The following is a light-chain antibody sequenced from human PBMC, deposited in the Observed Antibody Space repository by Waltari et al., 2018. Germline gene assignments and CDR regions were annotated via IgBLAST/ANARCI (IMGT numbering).Light chain of an antibody. CDR2: DKN. CDR1: SPRSYY. J-gene: IGLJ2*01. V-gene: IGLV3-19*01. CDR3: HSRDASGVAGS. Sequence: SSELTQDPAVSVAMGQTVRITCQGDSPRSYYATWSQQRPGQAPILVIYDKNNRPSGVPDRFSGSSSHNTGSLTITGAQAEDEASYYCHSRDASGVAGSFGGGTKLTVL.